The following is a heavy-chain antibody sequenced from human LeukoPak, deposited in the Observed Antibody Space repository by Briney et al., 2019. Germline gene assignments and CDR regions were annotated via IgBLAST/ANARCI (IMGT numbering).Heavy chain of an antibody. Sequence: GGSLRLSCAASGFTFSDHWMSWVRQAPGKGLEWVANIKEDGSEKYYVDSVKGRFTISRDNAKSSLYLQMNILRAEDTAVYYCARGGSYFSSWGQGSLVTVSS. CDR3: ARGGSYFSS. CDR1: GFTFSDHW. D-gene: IGHD1-26*01. V-gene: IGHV3-7*04. CDR2: IKEDGSEK. J-gene: IGHJ4*02.